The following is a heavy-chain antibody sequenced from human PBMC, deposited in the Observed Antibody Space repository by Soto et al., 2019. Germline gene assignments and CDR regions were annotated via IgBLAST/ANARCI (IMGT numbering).Heavy chain of an antibody. V-gene: IGHV1-18*01. D-gene: IGHD3-10*01. J-gene: IGHJ4*02. Sequence: GASVKVSCKASGYTFTSYGISWVRQAPGQGLEWMGWISAYNGNTNYAQKLQGRVTMTTDTSTSTAYMELRILRSDDTAVYYCARDLYYYGSGSYYNPPFDYWGQGTLVTVSS. CDR3: ARDLYYYGSGSYYNPPFDY. CDR2: ISAYNGNT. CDR1: GYTFTSYG.